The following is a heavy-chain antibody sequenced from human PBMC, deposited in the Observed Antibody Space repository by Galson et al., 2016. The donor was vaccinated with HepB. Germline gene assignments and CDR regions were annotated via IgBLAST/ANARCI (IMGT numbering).Heavy chain of an antibody. V-gene: IGHV3-74*01. CDR3: ARALRDDFWRGYYSGNLYYYGMDV. CDR1: AFTFSNYW. CDR2: INSDGSSA. Sequence: SLRLSCAASAFTFSNYWMYWVRQAPGKGLVWVSRINSDGSSASYAESVKGRFTISRDNAKNTLYLQAVSLRAEDTAVYYCARALRDDFWRGYYSGNLYYYGMDVWGQGTTVTVSS. D-gene: IGHD3-3*01. J-gene: IGHJ6*02.